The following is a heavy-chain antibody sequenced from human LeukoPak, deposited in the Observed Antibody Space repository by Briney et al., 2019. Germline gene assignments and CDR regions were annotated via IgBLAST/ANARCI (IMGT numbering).Heavy chain of an antibody. CDR3: ARDGPAQMVDFDY. CDR2: LHPNNGAT. V-gene: IGHV1-2*02. CDR1: GYTFTGSGWY. Sequence: GDSVKVSCKASGYTFTGSGWYLYWLRQAPGQGLECVGWLHPNNGATGYAQKFQGRVAMTTDTSISTAYMELSRLRPDDTATYYCARDGPAQMVDFDYWGQGTLVTVSS. D-gene: IGHD3-10*01. J-gene: IGHJ4*02.